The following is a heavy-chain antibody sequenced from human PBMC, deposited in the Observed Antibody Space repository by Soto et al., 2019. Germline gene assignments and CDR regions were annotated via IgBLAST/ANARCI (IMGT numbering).Heavy chain of an antibody. CDR2: IYHSGST. Sequence: SETLSLTCAVSGSSISSAYYWGWIRQPPGKGLEWIGSIYHSGSTYYNPSLKSRVTISVDTSKNQFSLKLSSVTAADTAVYYCARDSSGWNYYFDYWGQ. J-gene: IGHJ4*02. D-gene: IGHD6-19*01. CDR3: ARDSSGWNYYFDY. V-gene: IGHV4-38-2*02. CDR1: GSSISSAYY.